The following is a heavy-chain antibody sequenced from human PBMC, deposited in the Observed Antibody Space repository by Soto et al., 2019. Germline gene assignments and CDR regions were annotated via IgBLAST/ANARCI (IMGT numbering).Heavy chain of an antibody. J-gene: IGHJ3*02. D-gene: IGHD1-1*01. CDR1: GYTFTSYY. CDR2: INPNSGGT. Sequence: ASVKVSCKASGYTFTSYYMHWVRQAPGQGLEWMGWINPNSGGTNYAQKFQGWVTMTRDTSIGTAYMELSRLRSDDTAVYYCARDQPNDDAFDIWGQGAMVTVSS. CDR3: ARDQPNDDAFDI. V-gene: IGHV1-2*04.